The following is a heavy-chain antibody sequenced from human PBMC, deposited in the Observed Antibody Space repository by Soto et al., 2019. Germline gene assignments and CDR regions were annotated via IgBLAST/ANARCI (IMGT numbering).Heavy chain of an antibody. D-gene: IGHD3-3*01. CDR2: IKQDGSEK. CDR3: ARDYRDFWSGSPYYFDY. CDR1: GFTFSSYW. Sequence: PGGSLRLSCAASGFTFSSYWMSWVRQAPGKGLEWVANIKQDGSEKYYVDSVKGRFTISRDNAKNSLYLQMNSLRAEDTAVYYCARDYRDFWSGSPYYFDYWGQGTLVTVSS. J-gene: IGHJ4*02. V-gene: IGHV3-7*01.